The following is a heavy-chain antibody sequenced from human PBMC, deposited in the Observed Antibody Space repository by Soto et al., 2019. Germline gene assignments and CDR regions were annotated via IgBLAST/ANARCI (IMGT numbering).Heavy chain of an antibody. CDR3: ARDRFASSWSYFDY. Sequence: PGGSLRLSCAASGFTFSNYALHWVRQAPGKGLEWVAVISDDGSNKYYADSVKGRFTISRDNSKNTLYLQMNSLRAEDTAVYYCARDRFASSWSYFDYWGQGTQVTVS. J-gene: IGHJ4*02. CDR1: GFTFSNYA. D-gene: IGHD6-13*01. V-gene: IGHV3-30-3*01. CDR2: ISDDGSNK.